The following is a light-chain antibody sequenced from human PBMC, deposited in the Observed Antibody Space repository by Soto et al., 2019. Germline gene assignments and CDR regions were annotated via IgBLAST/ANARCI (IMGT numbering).Light chain of an antibody. J-gene: IGLJ2*01. CDR1: TGAVTSGHY. CDR2: DTS. CDR3: LLSYSGARYVV. Sequence: QAVVTQEPSLTVSPGGTVTLTCGSSTGAVTSGHYPYWFQQKPGQAPRTLIYDTSNKHSWTPARFSGSLLGGKAALTLSGAQPEDEADYYCLLSYSGARYVVFGGWTKLTVL. V-gene: IGLV7-46*01.